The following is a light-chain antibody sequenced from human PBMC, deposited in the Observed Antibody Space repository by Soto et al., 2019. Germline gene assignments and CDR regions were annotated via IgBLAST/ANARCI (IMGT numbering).Light chain of an antibody. CDR1: QTIDIC. J-gene: IGKJ1*01. CDR2: DAS. CDR3: HQYKSSSPEV. V-gene: IGKV1-5*01. Sequence: DIQMTQSPSTLSASVGDRVTITCRASQTIDICLAWYQLKPGKAPKVLIYDASALESGVPSRFSGRGSGTEFTLTINSLQPDDCAIYCCHQYKSSSPEVVGRGTKVEIK.